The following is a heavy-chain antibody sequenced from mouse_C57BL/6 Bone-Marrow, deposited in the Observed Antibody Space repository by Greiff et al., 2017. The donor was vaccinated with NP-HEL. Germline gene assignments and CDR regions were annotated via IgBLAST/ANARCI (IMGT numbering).Heavy chain of an antibody. V-gene: IGHV1-81*01. CDR3: AREDDGYDVRFAY. J-gene: IGHJ3*01. CDR1: GYTFTSYG. CDR2: IYPRSGNT. Sequence: VQLQQSGAELARPGASVKLSCKASGYTFTSYGISWVKQRTGQGLEWIGEIYPRSGNTYYNEKFKGKATLTADKSSSTAYMELRSLTSEDSAVYFCAREDDGYDVRFAYWGQATLVTAAA. D-gene: IGHD2-2*01.